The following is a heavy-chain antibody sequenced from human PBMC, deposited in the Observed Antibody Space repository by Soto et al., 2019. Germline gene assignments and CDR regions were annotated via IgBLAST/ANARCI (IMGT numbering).Heavy chain of an antibody. CDR2: INAGNGNT. CDR1: GYTFTSYA. Sequence: ASVQVSCKASGYTFTSYAMHWVRQAPGQRLEWMGWINAGNGNTKYSQKFQGRVTITRDTSASTAYMELSSLRSEDTAVYYCARGLGYCSGGSCYLDWFDPWGQGTLVTVSS. CDR3: ARGLGYCSGGSCYLDWFDP. V-gene: IGHV1-3*01. J-gene: IGHJ5*02. D-gene: IGHD2-15*01.